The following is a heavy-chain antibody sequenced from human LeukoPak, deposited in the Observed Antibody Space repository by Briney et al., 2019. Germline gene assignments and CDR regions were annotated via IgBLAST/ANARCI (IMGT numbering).Heavy chain of an antibody. J-gene: IGHJ6*03. CDR1: GFTVSDNY. CDR3: AKAEYYDILTGYPPPYYYYMDV. V-gene: IGHV3-66*01. CDR2: IYSGGST. Sequence: GGSLRLSCAASGFTVSDNYMNWVRQAPGKGLEWVSVIYSGGSTYYADSVKGRLTISRDNSKNTLYLQMNSLRAEDTAVYYCAKAEYYDILTGYPPPYYYYMDVWGKGTTVTVSS. D-gene: IGHD3-9*01.